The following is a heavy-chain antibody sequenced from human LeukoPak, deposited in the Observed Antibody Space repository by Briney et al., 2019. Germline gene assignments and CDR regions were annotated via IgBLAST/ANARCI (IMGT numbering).Heavy chain of an antibody. Sequence: PGGSLRLSCAAPGFTFSSYGMHWVRQAPGKGLEWVAFIRYDGSNKYYADSVKGRFAISRDNSKNTLYLQMNSLRAEDTAVYYCAKDRLLEFDYWGQGTLVTVSS. D-gene: IGHD2/OR15-2a*01. CDR1: GFTFSSYG. CDR3: AKDRLLEFDY. V-gene: IGHV3-30*02. CDR2: IRYDGSNK. J-gene: IGHJ4*02.